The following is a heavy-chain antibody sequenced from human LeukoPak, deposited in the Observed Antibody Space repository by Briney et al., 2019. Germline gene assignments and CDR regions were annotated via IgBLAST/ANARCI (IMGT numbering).Heavy chain of an antibody. CDR1: GYTFTSYY. CDR3: AKDMESSGWEFDY. CDR2: INPSGGRT. J-gene: IGHJ4*02. Sequence: ASVKVSCKASGYTFTSYYMHWVRQAPGQGLEWMGLINPSGGRTSYEQKFQGRVTMTRDTSTSTVYMELSSLRSEDTAVYYCAKDMESSGWEFDYWGQGTLVTVSS. D-gene: IGHD6-19*01. V-gene: IGHV1-46*01.